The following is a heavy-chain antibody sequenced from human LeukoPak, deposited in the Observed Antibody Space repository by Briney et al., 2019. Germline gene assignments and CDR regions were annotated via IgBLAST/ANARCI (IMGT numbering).Heavy chain of an antibody. CDR3: AKDGKVSVAGHFDY. V-gene: IGHV3-23*01. CDR1: GFTFSTYA. CDR2: ISGSGDST. Sequence: GGSLRLSCAASGFTFSTYAMSWVRQAPGKGLEWVSTISGSGDSTYYAYSVKGRFTISRDNCKNTLYLKMNSLRAEDTAVYYCAKDGKVSVAGHFDYWGQGTLVTVSS. D-gene: IGHD6-19*01. J-gene: IGHJ4*02.